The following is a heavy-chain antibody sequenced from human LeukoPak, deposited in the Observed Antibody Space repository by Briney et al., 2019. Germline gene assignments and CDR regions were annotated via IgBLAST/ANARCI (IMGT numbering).Heavy chain of an antibody. CDR3: ARHGAAAVLLFDY. D-gene: IGHD6-13*01. CDR1: GGTFSSYA. V-gene: IGHV1-69*13. CDR2: IIPIFGTA. J-gene: IGHJ4*02. Sequence: GASVKVSCKASGGTFSSYAISWVRQAPGQGLEWMGGIIPIFGTANYVQKFQGRVTITADESTSTAYMELSSLRSEDTAVYYCARHGAAAVLLFDYWGQGTLVTVSS.